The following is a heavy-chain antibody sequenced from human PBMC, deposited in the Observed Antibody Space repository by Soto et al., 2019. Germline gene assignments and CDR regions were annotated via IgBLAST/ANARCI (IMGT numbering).Heavy chain of an antibody. D-gene: IGHD2-2*01. V-gene: IGHV3-23*01. J-gene: IGHJ6*02. CDR2: ISGSGGGT. CDR1: GFTFSSYA. CDR3: AKDSSTSCYSSMDV. Sequence: PGGSLRLSCAASGFTFSSYAMSWVRQAPGKGLQWVSAISGSGGGTYYADSVKGRFTISRDNSKNTLYLQMNSLRAEDTAVYYCAKDSSTSCYSSMDVWGQGTTVTVSS.